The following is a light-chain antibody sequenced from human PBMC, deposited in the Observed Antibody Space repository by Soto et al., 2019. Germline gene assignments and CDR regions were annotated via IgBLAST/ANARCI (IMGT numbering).Light chain of an antibody. V-gene: IGKV1-33*01. Sequence: QMSQSPLFLSASVGDRVTITCQASHDITTYLNWYQQKPGKAPKLLIYDASMLETGVPSRFSGGGSGTHFTLTISGLHLEDVATYYCQQHDSFPYIFGPGTKLEIK. CDR3: QQHDSFPYI. CDR2: DAS. J-gene: IGKJ2*01. CDR1: HDITTY.